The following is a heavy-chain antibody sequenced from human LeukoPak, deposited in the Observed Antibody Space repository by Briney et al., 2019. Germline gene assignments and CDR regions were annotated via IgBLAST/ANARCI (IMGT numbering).Heavy chain of an antibody. D-gene: IGHD5-12*01. CDR2: IKSKTDGGTT. J-gene: IGHJ4*02. V-gene: IGHV3-15*01. CDR1: RFPFTNAW. CDR3: TTVGYNDYCFDN. Sequence: PGGSLRLSCAVSRFPFTNAWMSWVRQAPGKGLEWVGRIKSKTDGGTTDYAAPVKGRFTISRDDSKHTLYLQMNSLKTEDTAVYYCTTVGYNDYCFDNWGQGTLVTVSS.